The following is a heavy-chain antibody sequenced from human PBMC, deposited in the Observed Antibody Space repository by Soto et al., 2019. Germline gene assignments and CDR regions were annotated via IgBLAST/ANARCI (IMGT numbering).Heavy chain of an antibody. CDR2: IYYSGST. Sequence: TLSLTCTVSVGSISSGGYYWIWIRHHPGKGLEWIGYIYYSGSTYYNPSLKSRVTISVDTSKNQFSLKLSSVTAADTAVYYCATLSGYSSGWRFDYWGQGSLVTVSS. D-gene: IGHD6-19*01. CDR1: VGSISSGGYY. V-gene: IGHV4-31*03. CDR3: ATLSGYSSGWRFDY. J-gene: IGHJ4*02.